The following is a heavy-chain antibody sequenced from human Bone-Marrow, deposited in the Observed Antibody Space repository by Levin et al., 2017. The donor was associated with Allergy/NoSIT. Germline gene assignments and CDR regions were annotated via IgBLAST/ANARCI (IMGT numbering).Heavy chain of an antibody. Sequence: ASVKVSCKASRYTFTNYALNWVRQAPGQGLEWMGWINTNTGNPTYAQGFTGRFVFSLDTSVSTAYLQISSLKAEDTAVYYCASSYHCSGACYYDWLDPWGQGTLVTVSS. J-gene: IGHJ5*02. CDR3: ASSYHCSGACYYDWLDP. CDR2: INTNTGNP. V-gene: IGHV7-4-1*02. CDR1: RYTFTNYA. D-gene: IGHD2-21*02.